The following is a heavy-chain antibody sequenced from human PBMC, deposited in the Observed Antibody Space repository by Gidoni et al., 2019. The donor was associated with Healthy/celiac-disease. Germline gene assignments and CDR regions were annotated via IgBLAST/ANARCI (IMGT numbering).Heavy chain of an antibody. CDR2: IYYSGST. CDR3: ARGASIAARLTVEVAVGAIDY. Sequence: QVQLQESGPGLVKPSQTLSLTCTVSGGSISSGGYYWSWIRQHPGKGLEWIGYIYYSGSTYYNPSLKSRVTISVDTSKNQFSLKLSSVTAADTAVYYCARGASIAARLTVEVAVGAIDYWGQGTLVTVSS. J-gene: IGHJ4*02. V-gene: IGHV4-31*03. CDR1: GGSISSGGYY. D-gene: IGHD6-6*01.